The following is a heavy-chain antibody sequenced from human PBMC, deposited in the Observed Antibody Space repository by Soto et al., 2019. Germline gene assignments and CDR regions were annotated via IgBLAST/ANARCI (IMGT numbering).Heavy chain of an antibody. V-gene: IGHV1-18*01. J-gene: IGHJ5*02. CDR1: GYTFTSYG. CDR3: AMGLVTTNRLLEFHP. CDR2: ISAYNGNT. Sequence: ASVKVSCKASGYTFTSYGISWVRQAPGQGLEWMGWISAYNGNTNYAQKLQGRVTMTADTSTSTAYMELRSLRSDDTAVYYCAMGLVTTNRLLEFHPWCQGTLVTVSS. D-gene: IGHD4-4*01.